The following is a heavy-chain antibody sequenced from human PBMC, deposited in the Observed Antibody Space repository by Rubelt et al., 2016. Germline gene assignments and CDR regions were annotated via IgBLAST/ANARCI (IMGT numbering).Heavy chain of an antibody. J-gene: IGHJ6*02. Sequence: QVQLQQSGPVLVNPSQTLSLTCAISGDSVSSDSAAWNWIRQSPSRGLEWLGRTFYRSKWNNEYAASAKSRITIKPDSSKNQCSRQLKSVTPEDTAVYYCTRGWAALDVWGQGTTVTVSS. CDR3: TRGWAALDV. CDR2: TFYRSKWNN. CDR1: GDSVSSDSAA. D-gene: IGHD1-26*01. V-gene: IGHV6-1*01.